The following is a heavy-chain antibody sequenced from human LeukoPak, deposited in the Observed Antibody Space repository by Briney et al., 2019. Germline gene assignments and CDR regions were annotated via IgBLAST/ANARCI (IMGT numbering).Heavy chain of an antibody. Sequence: PSETLSLTCAVYGGSFSGYYWSWLRQPPGKGLEWIGEINHSGSTNYNPSLKSRVTISVDTSKNQFSLKLSSVTAADTAVYYCARDSYCGGDCYPDNAFDIWGQGTMVTVSS. CDR3: ARDSYCGGDCYPDNAFDI. D-gene: IGHD2-21*02. CDR2: INHSGST. V-gene: IGHV4-34*01. CDR1: GGSFSGYY. J-gene: IGHJ3*02.